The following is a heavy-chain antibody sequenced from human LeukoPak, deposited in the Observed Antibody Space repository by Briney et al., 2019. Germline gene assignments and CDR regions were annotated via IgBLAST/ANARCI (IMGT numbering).Heavy chain of an antibody. CDR2: IKQDGSDK. D-gene: IGHD5-18*01. CDR3: ARGPGGFSYGPYWYFDL. V-gene: IGHV3-7*01. Sequence: GGSLRLSCAVSGFTFSNNWMSWVRQAPGKGLEWVANIKQDGSDKYYVDSVKGRFTISRDNAKNSLYLQMNSLRAEDTAVYYCARGPGGFSYGPYWYFDLWGRGTLVTVSS. J-gene: IGHJ2*01. CDR1: GFTFSNNW.